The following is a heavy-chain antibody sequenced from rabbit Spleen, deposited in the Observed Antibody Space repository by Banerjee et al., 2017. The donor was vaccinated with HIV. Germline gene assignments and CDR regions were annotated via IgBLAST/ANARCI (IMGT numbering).Heavy chain of an antibody. Sequence: QEQLEESGGGLVKPGASLTLTCTASGVSFSISSYMCWVRQAPGKGLEWIACIDSGSSGFTYFATWAKGRFTISKTSSTTVTLQMTSLTVADTATYFCARVSETSGWGEDLWGPGTLVTVS. J-gene: IGHJ4*01. CDR1: GVSFSISSY. CDR3: ARVSETSGWGEDL. CDR2: IDSGSSGFT. D-gene: IGHD4-1*01. V-gene: IGHV1S45*01.